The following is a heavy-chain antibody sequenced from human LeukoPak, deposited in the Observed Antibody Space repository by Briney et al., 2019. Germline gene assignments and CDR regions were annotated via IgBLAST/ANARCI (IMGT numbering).Heavy chain of an antibody. J-gene: IGHJ4*02. D-gene: IGHD3-10*01. Sequence: EASGKVSCKASGGTFSSYAISWVRQAPGQGLEWMGRIIPILGIANYAQKFQGRVTITADKSTSTAYMELSSLRSEDTAVYYCARSSHYGSGSYCLDYWGQGTLVTVSS. V-gene: IGHV1-69*04. CDR1: GGTFSSYA. CDR2: IIPILGIA. CDR3: ARSSHYGSGSYCLDY.